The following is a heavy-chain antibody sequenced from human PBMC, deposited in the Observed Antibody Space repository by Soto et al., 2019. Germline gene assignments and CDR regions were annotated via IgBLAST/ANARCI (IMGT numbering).Heavy chain of an antibody. V-gene: IGHV3-23*01. D-gene: IGHD6-19*01. CDR2: ISGSGGST. CDR1: GFTFSSYA. CDR3: ARSAWLVRTVYYYYGMDV. Sequence: PGGSLRLSCAASGFTFSSYAMSWVRQAPGKGLEWVSAISGSGGSTYYADSVKGRFTINPDTSKNQFSLQLNSVTPEDTAVYYCARSAWLVRTVYYYYGMDVWGQGTTVNVSS. J-gene: IGHJ6*02.